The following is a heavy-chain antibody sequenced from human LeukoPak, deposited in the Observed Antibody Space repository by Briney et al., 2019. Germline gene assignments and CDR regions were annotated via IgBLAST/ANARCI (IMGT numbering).Heavy chain of an antibody. CDR2: IYSGGST. D-gene: IGHD3-3*01. Sequence: GGSLRLSCAASGFTVSSNYMSWVRQAPGKGLEWVSVIYSGGSTYYADSVKGRFTISRDNSKNTLYLQMNSLRAEDTAVYYCARVFRPSLTVFIIRGAFDIWGQGTMVTVSS. CDR1: GFTVSSNY. J-gene: IGHJ3*02. CDR3: ARVFRPSLTVFIIRGAFDI. V-gene: IGHV3-66*01.